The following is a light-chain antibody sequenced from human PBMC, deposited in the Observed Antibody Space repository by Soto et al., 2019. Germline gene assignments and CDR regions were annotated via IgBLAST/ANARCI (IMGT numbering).Light chain of an antibody. CDR1: QSVSSN. V-gene: IGKV3-15*01. Sequence: IVMTQSPATLSVSPGERATLSCRASQSVSSNLAWYQQKPGQAPRLLIYGASTRATGIPARFSGSGSGTEFTLTISSLQSEDSAVYYCHQYNNWPPAFGGGTKVDIK. J-gene: IGKJ4*01. CDR3: HQYNNWPPA. CDR2: GAS.